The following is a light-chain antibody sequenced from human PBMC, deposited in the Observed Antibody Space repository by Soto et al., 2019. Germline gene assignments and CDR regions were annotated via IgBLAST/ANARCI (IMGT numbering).Light chain of an antibody. Sequence: DIQMTQSPSTLSASVGDRVTITCRASQSISSWLAWYQQKPGKAPNLLIYKASTLGSGVPSRFSGGGYGTEFTLTISSLQPDDFATYYCQQHSSSSPYTFGQGTKLEIK. CDR1: QSISSW. CDR2: KAS. CDR3: QQHSSSSPYT. V-gene: IGKV1-5*03. J-gene: IGKJ2*01.